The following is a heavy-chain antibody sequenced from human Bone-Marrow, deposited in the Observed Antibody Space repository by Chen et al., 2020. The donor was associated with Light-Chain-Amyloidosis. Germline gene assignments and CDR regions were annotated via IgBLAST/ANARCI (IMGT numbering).Heavy chain of an antibody. J-gene: IGHJ4*02. CDR1: GGSISSSNW. CDR2: IYHSGST. D-gene: IGHD6-19*01. CDR3: ASIAVAGGFRLDY. Sequence: QVQLQETGQGRGKNSGTLSLTCAVSGGSISSSNWWSWVRQPPGKGLEWIGEIYHSGSTNYNPSLKSRVTISVDPSPSPFSLPLPSFPPSSSPFSSCASIAVAGGFRLDYWGQGTLVTVSS. V-gene: IGHV4-4*02.